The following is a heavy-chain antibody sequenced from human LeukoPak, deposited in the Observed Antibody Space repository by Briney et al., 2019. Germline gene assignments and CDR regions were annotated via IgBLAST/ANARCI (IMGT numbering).Heavy chain of an antibody. Sequence: PGGSLRLSCVASGFTFSTYGMSWVRQAPGKGLEWVSSTSGSGGSTYYTDSVKGRFTISRDNSKNTLFLQMKSLRAEDTAIYYCAKDDSSWYERWFDPWGQGTLVTVSS. J-gene: IGHJ5*02. CDR3: AKDDSSWYERWFDP. V-gene: IGHV3-23*01. D-gene: IGHD6-13*01. CDR1: GFTFSTYG. CDR2: TSGSGGST.